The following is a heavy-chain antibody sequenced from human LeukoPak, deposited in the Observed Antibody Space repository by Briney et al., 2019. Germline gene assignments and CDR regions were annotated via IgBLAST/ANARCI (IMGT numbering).Heavy chain of an antibody. CDR1: GFTFSSYA. CDR3: ARASSDIVATITPTFDY. V-gene: IGHV3-23*01. CDR2: ITASSGTT. D-gene: IGHD5-12*01. Sequence: GGSLRLSCAASGFTFSSYAMSWVRQAPGKGLEWVSTITASSGTTYYADSVKGRFTISRDNSKNTLYLQMNSLRAEDTAVYYCARASSDIVATITPTFDYWGQGTLVTVSS. J-gene: IGHJ4*02.